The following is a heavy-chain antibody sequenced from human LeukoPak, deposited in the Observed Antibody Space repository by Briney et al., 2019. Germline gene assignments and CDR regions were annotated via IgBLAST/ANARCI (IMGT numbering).Heavy chain of an antibody. V-gene: IGHV4-30-2*01. Sequence: SQTLSLTCAVSGGSISSGGYSWSWIRQPPGKGLEWIGYIYHSGSTYYNPSLKSRVTISVDRSKNQFSLRLSSVTAADTAVYYCARGPLLGNYYYAMDVWGQGTTVTVSS. D-gene: IGHD2-8*02. CDR1: GGSISSGGYS. CDR3: ARGPLLGNYYYAMDV. J-gene: IGHJ6*02. CDR2: IYHSGST.